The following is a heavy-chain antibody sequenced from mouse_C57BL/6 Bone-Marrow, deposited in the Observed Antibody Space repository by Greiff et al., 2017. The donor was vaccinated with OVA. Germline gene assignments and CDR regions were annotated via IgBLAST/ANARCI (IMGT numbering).Heavy chain of an antibody. D-gene: IGHD6-1*01. CDR2: ISAGGSYT. CDR1: GFTFSSYA. CDR3: AREEPYYCDY. J-gene: IGHJ2*01. V-gene: IGHV5-4*01. Sequence: EVQGVESGGGLVKPGGSLKLSCAASGFTFSSYALSWVRQTPEKRLEWVATISAGGSYTYYPDNVQGRFTISRDNARNNLYLQMSHLKSEDTAMYYLAREEPYYCDYWGHGATLTDAS.